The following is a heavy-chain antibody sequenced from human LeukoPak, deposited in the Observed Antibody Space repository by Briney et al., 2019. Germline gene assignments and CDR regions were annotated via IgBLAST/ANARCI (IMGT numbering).Heavy chain of an antibody. CDR1: GFTFDDYA. D-gene: IGHD4-11*01. V-gene: IGHV3-9*01. CDR3: AKGGMTTVTTLDY. J-gene: IGHJ4*02. Sequence: PGGSLRLSCAASGFTFDDYAMHWVRQAPGKGLEWVSGISWNSGSIGYADSVKGRFTISRDNAKNSLYLQMNSLRAEDTALYYCAKGGMTTVTTLDYWGQGTLVTVSS. CDR2: ISWNSGSI.